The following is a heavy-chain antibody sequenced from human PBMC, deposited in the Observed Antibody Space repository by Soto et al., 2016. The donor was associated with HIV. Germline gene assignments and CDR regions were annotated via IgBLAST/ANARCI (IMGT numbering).Heavy chain of an antibody. V-gene: IGHV1-18*01. D-gene: IGHD6-19*01. J-gene: IGHJ4*02. CDR1: GYTFTSYG. CDR3: ARDDRIAVAGLPRAGRGYFDY. CDR2: ISAYNGNT. Sequence: QVQLVQSGAEVKKPGASVKVSCKASGYTFTSYGISWVRQAPGQGLEWMGWISAYNGNTNYAQKLQGRVTMTTDTSTSTAYMELRSLRSDDTAVYYCARDDRIAVAGLPRAGRGYFDYWGQGTLVTVSS.